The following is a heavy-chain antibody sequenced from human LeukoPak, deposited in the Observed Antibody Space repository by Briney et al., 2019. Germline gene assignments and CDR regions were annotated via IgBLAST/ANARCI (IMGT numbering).Heavy chain of an antibody. CDR1: GGIFSSYG. J-gene: IGHJ4*02. D-gene: IGHD5-24*01. CDR3: ARSQRAGYNVYHFDY. Sequence: SVKVSCKASGGIFSSYGVSWVRQAPGQGLEWMGGIIPIFRTATYAQKFRGRVTITADESMSTAYMELSSLRSEDTAVYYCARSQRAGYNVYHFDYWGQGTLVTVSS. CDR2: IIPIFRTA. V-gene: IGHV1-69*13.